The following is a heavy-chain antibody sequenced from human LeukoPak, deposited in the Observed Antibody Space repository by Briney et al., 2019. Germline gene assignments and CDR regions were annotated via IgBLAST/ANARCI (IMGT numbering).Heavy chain of an antibody. D-gene: IGHD6-13*01. J-gene: IGHJ4*02. CDR3: TRDLTGTTWSENDY. CDR1: GISVRSSY. CDR2: IYSGDRT. Sequence: GGSLRLSCEVSGISVRSSYMSWVRQAPGKGLEWVSVIYSGDRTYYAESVKGRFTISRDTSKNTLYLQMNNLRADDTARYYCTRDLTGTTWSENDYWGQGTLVTISS. V-gene: IGHV3-53*01.